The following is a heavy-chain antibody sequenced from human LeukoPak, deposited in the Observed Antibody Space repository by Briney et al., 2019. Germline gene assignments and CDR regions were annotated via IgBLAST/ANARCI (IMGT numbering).Heavy chain of an antibody. V-gene: IGHV3-48*01. CDR2: ISSSSSTI. D-gene: IGHD3-22*01. CDR1: GFTFSSYS. CDR3: VRNYDSSAYPDAFDI. Sequence: HPGGSLRLSCAASGFTFSSYSMNWVRQAPGKGLEWVSYISSSSSTIYYADSVKGRFTISRDNAKNSLYLQMNSLRADDTAVYYRVRNYDSSAYPDAFDIWGQGTMVTVSS. J-gene: IGHJ3*02.